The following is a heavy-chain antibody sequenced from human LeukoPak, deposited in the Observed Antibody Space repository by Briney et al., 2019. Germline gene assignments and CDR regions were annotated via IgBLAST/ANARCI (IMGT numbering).Heavy chain of an antibody. D-gene: IGHD2-2*02. V-gene: IGHV3-11*01. CDR2: ISSSGSTI. J-gene: IGHJ5*02. CDR3: ARAGYCSSTSCYREDWFDP. Sequence: PGGSLRLSCAASGFTFSDYYMSWIRQAPGKGLEWVSYISSSGSTIYYADSVKGRFTISRDNAKNSLYLQMNSLRAEDTAAYYCARAGYCSSTSCYREDWFDPWGQGTLVTVSS. CDR1: GFTFSDYY.